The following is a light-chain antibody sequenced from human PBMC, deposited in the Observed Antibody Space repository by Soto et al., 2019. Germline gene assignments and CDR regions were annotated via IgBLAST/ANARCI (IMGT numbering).Light chain of an antibody. CDR3: SSSPNKDTLL. CDR2: DVT. J-gene: IGLJ3*02. Sequence: QSALTQPASVSGSPGQSSTISCTGTTSDVVGYDHVSWYQKHPGKAPKLIIYDVTVRPSGISPRFSGSKSDNTASLSVSGLQPEDEADYYCSSSPNKDTLLFGGGTKLTVL. V-gene: IGLV2-14*03. CDR1: TSDVVGYDH.